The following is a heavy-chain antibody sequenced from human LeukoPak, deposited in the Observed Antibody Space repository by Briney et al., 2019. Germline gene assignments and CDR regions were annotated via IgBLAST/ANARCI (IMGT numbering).Heavy chain of an antibody. V-gene: IGHV1-69*04. D-gene: IGHD6-13*01. Sequence: SVKVSCKASGGTFSSYAISWVRQAPGQGLGWMGRIIPIFGIANYAQKFQGRVTITADKSTSTAYMELSSLRSEDTAVYYCARDPSRRIAAAAPGGMDVWGQGTTVTVSS. J-gene: IGHJ6*02. CDR3: ARDPSRRIAAAAPGGMDV. CDR2: IIPIFGIA. CDR1: GGTFSSYA.